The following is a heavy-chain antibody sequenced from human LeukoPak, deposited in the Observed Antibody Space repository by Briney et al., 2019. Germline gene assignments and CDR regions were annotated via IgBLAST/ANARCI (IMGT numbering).Heavy chain of an antibody. CDR2: ISYSGST. Sequence: SETLSLTCAVSGGSISSYYWSWIRQPPGKGLEWIGYISYSGSTNYNPSLNSRVTISVDTSKNQFSLKLSSVIAADTAVYYCARGSDDPLDYWGQGTLVTVSS. CDR3: ARGSDDPLDY. V-gene: IGHV4-59*01. J-gene: IGHJ4*02. CDR1: GGSISSYY.